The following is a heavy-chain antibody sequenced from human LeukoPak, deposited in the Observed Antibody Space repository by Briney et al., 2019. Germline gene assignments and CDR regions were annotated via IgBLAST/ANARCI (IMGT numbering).Heavy chain of an antibody. D-gene: IGHD2-2*01. CDR2: ISYDGSNK. Sequence: GRSLRLSCAASGFTFSSYGMHWVRQAPGKGLEWVAVISYDGSNKYYADSVKGRFTISRDNSKNTLYLQMNSLRAEDTAVYYCAKGVPFRYYFDYWGQRTLVTVSS. V-gene: IGHV3-30*18. CDR1: GFTFSSYG. J-gene: IGHJ4*02. CDR3: AKGVPFRYYFDY.